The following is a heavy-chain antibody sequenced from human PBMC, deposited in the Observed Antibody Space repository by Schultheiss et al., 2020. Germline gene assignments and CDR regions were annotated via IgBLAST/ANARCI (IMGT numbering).Heavy chain of an antibody. CDR1: GFSFSRYG. CDR3: ARAPMIGSFDY. Sequence: GGSLRLSCEVSGFSFSRYGMHWVRQAPGEGLEWVAVIWYDGNNKYYADSVKGRFTISRDNSKNTLYLQMSALRAEDTAVYYCARAPMIGSFDYWGQGTLVTVSS. V-gene: IGHV3-33*01. D-gene: IGHD3-22*01. CDR2: IWYDGNNK. J-gene: IGHJ4*02.